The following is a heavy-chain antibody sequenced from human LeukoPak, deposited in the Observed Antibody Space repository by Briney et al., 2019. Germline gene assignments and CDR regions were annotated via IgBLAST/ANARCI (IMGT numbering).Heavy chain of an antibody. J-gene: IGHJ4*02. V-gene: IGHV4-34*01. D-gene: IGHD5-18*01. CDR3: ARGRLGSYGLFDY. CDR1: GGSISSYY. Sequence: PSETLSLTCTVSGGSISSYYWSWIRQPPGKGLEWIGEINHSGSTNYNPSLKSRVTISVDTSKNQFSLKLSSVTAADTAVYYCARGRLGSYGLFDYWGQGTLVTVSS. CDR2: INHSGST.